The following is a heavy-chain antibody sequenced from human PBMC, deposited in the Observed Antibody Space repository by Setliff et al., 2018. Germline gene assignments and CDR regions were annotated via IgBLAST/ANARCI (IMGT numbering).Heavy chain of an antibody. D-gene: IGHD6-25*01. CDR2: ISPDSIYI. V-gene: IGHV3-21*01. Sequence: PGGSLRLSCAASGFTFRTFSMHWVRQAPGKGLEWVSSISPDSIYIYYADSVKGRLTISRDNAWDSLYLQMNSLGAEDTAVYYCARSPASGGHDAFDIWGRGTMVTVSS. CDR1: GFTFRTFS. CDR3: ARSPASGGHDAFDI. J-gene: IGHJ3*02.